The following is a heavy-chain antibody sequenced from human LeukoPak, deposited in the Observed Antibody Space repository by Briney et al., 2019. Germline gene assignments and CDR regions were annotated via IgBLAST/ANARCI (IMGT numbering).Heavy chain of an antibody. Sequence: SGTLSLTCAVSGGSISSSNWWSWVRQPPGKGLEWIGEIYHSGSTNYNPSLKSRVTISVDKSKNQFSLKLSSVTAADTAVYYCARAGYYDSSGYPGDAFDIWGQGTMVTVSS. CDR2: IYHSGST. CDR1: GGSISSSNW. V-gene: IGHV4-4*02. D-gene: IGHD3-22*01. J-gene: IGHJ3*02. CDR3: ARAGYYDSSGYPGDAFDI.